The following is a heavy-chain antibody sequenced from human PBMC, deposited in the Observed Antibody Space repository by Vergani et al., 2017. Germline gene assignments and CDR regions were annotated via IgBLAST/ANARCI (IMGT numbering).Heavy chain of an antibody. J-gene: IGHJ3*02. Sequence: EVQLVESGGGLVQPGGSLRLSCAASGFTFSSYEMNWVRQAPGKGLEWVSYISSSGSTIYYADSVKGRFTISRDNAKNSLYLQMNSLRAEDTAVYYCARDYYGSGSYPGVGAFDIWGQGTMVTVSS. CDR3: ARDYYGSGSYPGVGAFDI. CDR2: ISSSGSTI. CDR1: GFTFSSYE. V-gene: IGHV3-48*03. D-gene: IGHD3-10*01.